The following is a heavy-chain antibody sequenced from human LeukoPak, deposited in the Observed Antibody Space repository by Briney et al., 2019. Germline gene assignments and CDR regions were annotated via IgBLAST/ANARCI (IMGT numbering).Heavy chain of an antibody. J-gene: IGHJ2*01. D-gene: IGHD5-24*01. CDR1: NSAFSRDSY. V-gene: IGHV4-38-2*02. CDR2: IYHSGTT. Sequence: SEALSLTCNVSNSAFSRDSYWGWLRQPPGKRLEWIGSIYHSGTTHYTPSLESRVTISVDKSKRHFSLRLTSVTAADTAVYFCVREPGTNGYRRYYFDLWGRGALVTVSS. CDR3: VREPGTNGYRRYYFDL.